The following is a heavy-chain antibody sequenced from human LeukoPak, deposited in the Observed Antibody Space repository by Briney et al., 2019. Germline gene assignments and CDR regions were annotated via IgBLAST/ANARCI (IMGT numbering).Heavy chain of an antibody. J-gene: IGHJ5*02. V-gene: IGHV3-64D*09. CDR3: VKDRVKSSSLIRTPNWFDP. Sequence: PGGSLRLSCSASGFTFSSYAMHWVRQAPGKGLEYVSAISSNGGSTYYADSVKGRVTISRDNSKNTLYLQMSSLRAEDTAVYYCVKDRVKSSSLIRTPNWFDPWGQGTLVTVSS. D-gene: IGHD6-6*01. CDR1: GFTFSSYA. CDR2: ISSNGGST.